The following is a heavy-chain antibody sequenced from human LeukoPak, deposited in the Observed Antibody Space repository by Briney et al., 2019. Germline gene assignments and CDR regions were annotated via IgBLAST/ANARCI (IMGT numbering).Heavy chain of an antibody. Sequence: GGSLRLSCAASGFTFSSYGMHWVRQAPGKGLEWVAFIRYDGSNKYYADSVKGRFTISRDNSKDTLYLQMNSLRAEDTAVYYCARDRLAYCGGDCYSGIDYWGQGTLVTVSS. CDR1: GFTFSSYG. D-gene: IGHD2-21*02. CDR2: IRYDGSNK. J-gene: IGHJ4*02. CDR3: ARDRLAYCGGDCYSGIDY. V-gene: IGHV3-30*02.